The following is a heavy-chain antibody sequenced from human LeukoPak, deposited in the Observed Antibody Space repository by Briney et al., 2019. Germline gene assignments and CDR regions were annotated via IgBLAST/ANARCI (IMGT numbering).Heavy chain of an antibody. CDR2: INHSGST. V-gene: IGHV4-34*01. CDR1: DGSFSDYY. J-gene: IGHJ4*02. Sequence: KPSETLSLTCAVYDGSFSDYYWSWIRQSPGKGLEWIGEINHSGSTNYNPSLKSRVTISVDTSKNQFSLKLSSVTAADTAVYYCSRTTRTTAMAHWGQGTLVTVSS. D-gene: IGHD5-18*01. CDR3: SRTTRTTAMAH.